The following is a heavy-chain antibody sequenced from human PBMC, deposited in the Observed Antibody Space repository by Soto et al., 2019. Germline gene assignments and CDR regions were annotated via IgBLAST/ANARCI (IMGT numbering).Heavy chain of an antibody. D-gene: IGHD3-22*01. Sequence: ASVKVSCKASGYTFTGYYMHWVRQAPGQGLEWMGWINPNSGGTNYAQKLQGWVTMTRDTSISTAYMELSRLRSDDTAVYYCARALVYYYDSRFYGMDVWGQGTTVTVSS. CDR3: ARALVYYYDSRFYGMDV. J-gene: IGHJ6*02. CDR1: GYTFTGYY. V-gene: IGHV1-2*04. CDR2: INPNSGGT.